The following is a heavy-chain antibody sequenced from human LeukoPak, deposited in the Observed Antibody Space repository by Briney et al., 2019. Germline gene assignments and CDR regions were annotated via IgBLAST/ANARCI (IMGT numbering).Heavy chain of an antibody. J-gene: IGHJ4*02. CDR2: INPSGGST. D-gene: IGHD6-19*01. V-gene: IGHV1-46*01. Sequence: ASVKVSCKASGYTFTSYYIHWVRQAPGQGLEWMGIINPSGGSTSYAQKFQGRVTMTRDMSTSTVYMELSSLRSEDTAVHYCARRSVAATFDYWGQGTLVTVSS. CDR3: ARRSVAATFDY. CDR1: GYTFTSYY.